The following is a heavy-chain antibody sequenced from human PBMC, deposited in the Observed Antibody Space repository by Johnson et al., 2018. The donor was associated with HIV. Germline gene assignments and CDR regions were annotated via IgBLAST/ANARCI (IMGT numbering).Heavy chain of an antibody. J-gene: IGHJ3*02. CDR1: GFTFISYG. CDR3: ARSDVDIVATILFDI. D-gene: IGHD5-12*01. CDR2: ISYDGSNK. Sequence: QVQLVESGGGVVQPGRSLRLSCAASGFTFISYGMHWVRQAPDTALQWVAVISYDGSNKYYADSVKVRFHISRDNSKNTLYLQMGSLRVEDMAVYYCARSDVDIVATILFDIWGQGTMVTVSS. V-gene: IGHV3-30*03.